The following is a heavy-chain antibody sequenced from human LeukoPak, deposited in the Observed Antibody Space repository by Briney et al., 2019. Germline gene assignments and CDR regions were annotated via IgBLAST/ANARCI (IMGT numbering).Heavy chain of an antibody. CDR2: ISAYNGNT. V-gene: IGHV1-18*01. J-gene: IGHJ5*02. CDR1: GYTFTSYG. D-gene: IGHD2-2*01. Sequence: GASVKVSCKASGYTFTSYGISWVRQAPGQGLEWMGWISAYNGNTNYAQKLQGRVTMTTDTSTSTAYMELRSLRSDDTAVYYCARGGVVVPAAIFHNWFDPWGQGTLVTVSS. CDR3: ARGGVVVPAAIFHNWFDP.